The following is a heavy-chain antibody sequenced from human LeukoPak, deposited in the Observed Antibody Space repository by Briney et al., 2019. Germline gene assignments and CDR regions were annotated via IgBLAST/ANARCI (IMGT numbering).Heavy chain of an antibody. CDR3: VRFWYYDSRELAGAFDI. Sequence: PGGSLRLSCAAPGFTFSSYAMSWVRQAPGKGLEWVSAITGSGGSTYYADSVKGRFTISRDNSKNSLYLQMNSLRAEDTAVYYCVRFWYYDSRELAGAFDIWGQGTMVTVSS. CDR2: ITGSGGST. V-gene: IGHV3-23*01. CDR1: GFTFSSYA. D-gene: IGHD3-22*01. J-gene: IGHJ3*02.